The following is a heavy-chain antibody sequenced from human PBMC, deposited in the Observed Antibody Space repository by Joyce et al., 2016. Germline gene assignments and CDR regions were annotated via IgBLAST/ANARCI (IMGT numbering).Heavy chain of an antibody. Sequence: QLLESGGGLVQPGGSLRLNCAASGFTFSGHDMNWVRQAPGKGLDWVSIITRNGDSAYYADSVEGRFTISRDNSENTVYLQMDSLRAEDTAVYYCVRSALGFGAMLDYWGQGALVTVSS. CDR2: ITRNGDSA. V-gene: IGHV3-23*01. J-gene: IGHJ4*02. D-gene: IGHD3-10*01. CDR3: VRSALGFGAMLDY. CDR1: GFTFSGHD.